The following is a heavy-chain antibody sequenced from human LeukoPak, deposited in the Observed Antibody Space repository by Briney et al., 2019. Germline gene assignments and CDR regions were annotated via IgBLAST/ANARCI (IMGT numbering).Heavy chain of an antibody. CDR3: AKDGVVGSGSSYYYMDV. CDR2: ISWNSGSI. Sequence: HPGGSLRLSCAASGFTFDDYAMHWVRQAPGKGLEWVSGISWNSGSIGYADSVKGRFTISRDNAKNSLYLQMNSLRAEDTALYYCAKDGVVGSGSSYYYMDVWGKGTTVTVSS. V-gene: IGHV3-9*01. CDR1: GFTFDDYA. D-gene: IGHD3-10*01. J-gene: IGHJ6*03.